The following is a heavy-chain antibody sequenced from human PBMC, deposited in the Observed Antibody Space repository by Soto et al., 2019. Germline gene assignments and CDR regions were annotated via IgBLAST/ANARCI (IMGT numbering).Heavy chain of an antibody. Sequence: GSLRLSCAASGFTFSSYNMNWVRQAPGKGLEWVSYISSSGSTIYSAASVKGRFTISRDNAKNSLFLQMNSLRAEDTAVYYCARALCGGSCYFDYWGQGTLVTVSS. CDR3: ARALCGGSCYFDY. J-gene: IGHJ4*02. D-gene: IGHD2-15*01. CDR2: ISSSGSTI. CDR1: GFTFSSYN. V-gene: IGHV3-48*01.